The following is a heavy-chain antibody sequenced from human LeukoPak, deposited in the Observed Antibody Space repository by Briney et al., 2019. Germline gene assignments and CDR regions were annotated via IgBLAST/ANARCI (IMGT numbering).Heavy chain of an antibody. V-gene: IGHV1-2*02. CDR1: GYTFTGYY. CDR2: INPNSGGT. J-gene: IGHJ6*03. CDR3: ARVRCSGGSCPYYYYYYYYMDV. Sequence: ASVKVSCKASGYTFTGYYMHWVRQAPGQGLEWMGWINPNSGGTNYAQKFQGRVTMTRDTSISTAYMELSRLRSDDTAVYYCARVRCSGGSCPYYYYYYYYMDVWGKGTTVTVSS. D-gene: IGHD2-15*01.